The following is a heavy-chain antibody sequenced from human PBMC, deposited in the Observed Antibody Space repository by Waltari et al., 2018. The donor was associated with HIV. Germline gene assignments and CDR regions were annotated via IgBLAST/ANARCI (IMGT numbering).Heavy chain of an antibody. Sequence: VQLVQSGAEVKKPGSSVKVSCKASGGTFRSYAISWVRPAPGQGLEWMGGIIPMFATANYAQKFQGRVTITADESTSTAYMELSSLRSEDTAVYYCARANYSSNWYHDSHYYGTDVWGQGTTVTVSS. CDR1: GGTFRSYA. CDR2: IIPMFATA. V-gene: IGHV1-69*01. J-gene: IGHJ6*02. D-gene: IGHD6-13*01. CDR3: ARANYSSNWYHDSHYYGTDV.